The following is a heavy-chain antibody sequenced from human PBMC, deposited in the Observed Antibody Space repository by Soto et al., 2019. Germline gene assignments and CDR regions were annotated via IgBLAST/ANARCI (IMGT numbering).Heavy chain of an antibody. CDR3: AHRRHSSSWYPDRGDNWFDP. CDR1: GFSLSTSGVG. Sequence: QITLKESGPTLVKPTQTLTLTCTFSGFSLSTSGVGVGWIRQPPGKALEWLALIYWDDDKRYSPSLKSRLTITKDTSKNQVVLTMTNMDPVDTATYYCAHRRHSSSWYPDRGDNWFDPWGQGTLVTVSS. J-gene: IGHJ5*02. D-gene: IGHD6-13*01. CDR2: IYWDDDK. V-gene: IGHV2-5*02.